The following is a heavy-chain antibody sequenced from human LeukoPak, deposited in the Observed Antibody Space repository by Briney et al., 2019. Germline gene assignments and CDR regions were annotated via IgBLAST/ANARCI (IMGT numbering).Heavy chain of an antibody. CDR2: INPNSGGT. J-gene: IGHJ5*02. Sequence: ASVKVSCKASGYTFTGYYMHWVRQAPGQGLEWMGWINPNSGGTNYAQKFQGRVTMTGDTSISTAYMELSRLRSDDTAVYYCARELVGAPYPWGQGTLITVSS. D-gene: IGHD1-26*01. CDR1: GYTFTGYY. CDR3: ARELVGAPYP. V-gene: IGHV1-2*02.